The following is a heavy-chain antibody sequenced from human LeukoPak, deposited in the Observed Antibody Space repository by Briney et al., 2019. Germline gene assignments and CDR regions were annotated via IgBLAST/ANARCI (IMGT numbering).Heavy chain of an antibody. J-gene: IGHJ4*02. V-gene: IGHV3-9*01. CDR3: AKDTQWEPSPYFDY. Sequence: GGSLRLSRAASGFTFNNYAMHWVRQAPGKGLEWVSGISWNSGSIGYADSVKGRFTISRDNAENSLYLQMNSLRAEDTALYYCAKDTQWEPSPYFDYWGQGTLVTVSS. D-gene: IGHD1-26*01. CDR2: ISWNSGSI. CDR1: GFTFNNYA.